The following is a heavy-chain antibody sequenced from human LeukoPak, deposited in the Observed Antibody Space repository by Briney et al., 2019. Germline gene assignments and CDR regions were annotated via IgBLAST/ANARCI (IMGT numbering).Heavy chain of an antibody. J-gene: IGHJ1*01. Sequence: GESLTTSFKGPGYRFPGYWIGWVRQMPGKGLEWMGISYHGYSDTRYSPSFQGQVTISADKSSRTAYLQWSSLKASDTAMYYCAGAGIAVAGNAEYFQHWGQGTLVTVSS. CDR2: SYHGYSDT. D-gene: IGHD6-19*01. CDR1: GYRFPGYW. CDR3: AGAGIAVAGNAEYFQH. V-gene: IGHV5-51*01.